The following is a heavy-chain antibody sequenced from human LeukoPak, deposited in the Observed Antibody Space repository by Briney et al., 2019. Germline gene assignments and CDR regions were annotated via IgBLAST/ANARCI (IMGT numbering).Heavy chain of an antibody. V-gene: IGHV5-10-1*01. CDR2: IDPSDSYT. CDR3: ARFVVGGPVATTLMAQKNYYYYGMDV. Sequence: GESLKISCKGSGYSFTSYWISWVRQMPGKGLEWMGRIDPSDSYTNYSPSFQGHVTISADKSISTAYLQWSSLKASDTAMYYCARFVVGGPVATTLMAQKNYYYYGMDVWGQGTTVTVSS. J-gene: IGHJ6*02. CDR1: GYSFTSYW. D-gene: IGHD5-12*01.